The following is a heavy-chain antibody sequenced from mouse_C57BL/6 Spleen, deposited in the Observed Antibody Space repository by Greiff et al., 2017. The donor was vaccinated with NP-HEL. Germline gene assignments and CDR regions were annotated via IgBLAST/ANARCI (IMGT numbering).Heavy chain of an antibody. J-gene: IGHJ2*01. D-gene: IGHD1-1*01. CDR1: GYTFTDYE. CDR3: TRSSTTVVASYDFDY. V-gene: IGHV1-15*01. CDR2: IDPETGGT. Sequence: VKVVESGAELVRPGASVTLSCKASGYTFTDYEMHWVKQTPVHGLEWIGAIDPETGGTAYNQKFKGKAILTADKSSSTAYMELRSLTSEDSAVYYCTRSSTTVVASYDFDYWGQGTTLTVSS.